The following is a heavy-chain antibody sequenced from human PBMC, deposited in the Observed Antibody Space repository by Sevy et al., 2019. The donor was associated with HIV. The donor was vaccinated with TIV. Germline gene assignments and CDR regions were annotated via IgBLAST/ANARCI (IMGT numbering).Heavy chain of an antibody. D-gene: IGHD3-9*01. CDR2: IYQSGNT. J-gene: IGHJ3*02. CDR1: AYSVSSAYS. V-gene: IGHV4-38-2*01. CDR3: ASFGRLLIISGDVFEI. Sequence: SETLSLTCAVSAYSVSSAYSWGWIRQPPGKGLGWVGNIYQSGNTYYNPSLKSRVPISVDTSNNQFSLRLTSVTAADTAVYYWASFGRLLIISGDVFEIWGQGTMVTVSS.